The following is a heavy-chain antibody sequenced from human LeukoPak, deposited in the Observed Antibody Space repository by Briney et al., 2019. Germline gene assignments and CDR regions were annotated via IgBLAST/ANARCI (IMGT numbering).Heavy chain of an antibody. V-gene: IGHV1-46*01. J-gene: IGHJ4*02. CDR1: GYTFTSYY. D-gene: IGHD4-23*01. CDR2: INPSGGST. Sequence: GASVKVSCKASGYTFTSYYMHWVRQAPGQGLEWMGIINPSGGSTSYAQKFQGGVTMTRDTSTSTVYMELSSLRSEDTAVYYCARVRGKRTVPDYWGQGTLVTVSS. CDR3: ARVRGKRTVPDY.